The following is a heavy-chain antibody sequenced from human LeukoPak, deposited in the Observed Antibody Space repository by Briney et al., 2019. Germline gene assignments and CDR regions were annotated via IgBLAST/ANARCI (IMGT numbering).Heavy chain of an antibody. D-gene: IGHD2-2*01. CDR1: GGTFSSYA. CDR2: IIPIFGTA. Sequence: SVKVSCKASGGTFSSYAISWVRQAPGQGLEWMGGIIPIFGTANYAQKFQGRVTITADESTSTAYMELSSLRSEDTAVYYCARDYQLSTYYYYGMDVWGQGTTDTVSS. J-gene: IGHJ6*02. V-gene: IGHV1-69*13. CDR3: ARDYQLSTYYYYGMDV.